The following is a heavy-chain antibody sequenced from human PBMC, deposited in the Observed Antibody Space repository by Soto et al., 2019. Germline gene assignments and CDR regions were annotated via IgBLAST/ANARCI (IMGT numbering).Heavy chain of an antibody. V-gene: IGHV3-64*01. J-gene: IGHJ4*02. CDR2: ISNNGDST. D-gene: IGHD3-10*01. CDR1: GFTFGSYA. Sequence: HPGGSLRLSCAASGFTFGSYAMHWVRQAPGKGLEYVSGISNNGDSTYYANSVKGRFTISRDNSKNTLYLQMGSLRPEDTAVYFCARDGDPIEVGYYFDYWGQGTLVTVSS. CDR3: ARDGDPIEVGYYFDY.